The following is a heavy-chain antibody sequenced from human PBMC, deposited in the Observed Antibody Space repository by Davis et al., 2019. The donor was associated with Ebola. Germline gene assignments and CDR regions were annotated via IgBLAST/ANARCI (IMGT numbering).Heavy chain of an antibody. V-gene: IGHV1-2*02. CDR3: AREKGGDGWFDP. J-gene: IGHJ5*02. CDR1: GYTLTGYY. D-gene: IGHD3-16*01. CDR2: ISPDSGAT. Sequence: ASVTVSCKASGYTLTGYYMHWVRQAPGQGLEYMAWISPDSGATHYEQRFQGRVTLTRDTSINTDYMELSSLRSDETAIYYCAREKGGDGWFDPWGQGTLVTVSS.